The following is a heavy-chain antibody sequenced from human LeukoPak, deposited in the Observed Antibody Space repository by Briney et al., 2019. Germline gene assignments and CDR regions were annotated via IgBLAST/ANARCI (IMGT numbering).Heavy chain of an antibody. Sequence: PGGSLRLSCAASGFTFDDYAMHWVQQAPGKGLEWVSGISWNSGSIGYADSVKGRFTISRDNAKNSLYLQMNSLRAEDTALYYCAKSDGYNSLDAFDMWGQGTMVTVSS. J-gene: IGHJ3*02. CDR2: ISWNSGSI. CDR1: GFTFDDYA. CDR3: AKSDGYNSLDAFDM. D-gene: IGHD5-24*01. V-gene: IGHV3-9*01.